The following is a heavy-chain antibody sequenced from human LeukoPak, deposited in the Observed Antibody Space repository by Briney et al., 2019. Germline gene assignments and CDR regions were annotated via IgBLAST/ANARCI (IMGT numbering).Heavy chain of an antibody. J-gene: IGHJ3*02. Sequence: GGSLRLSCAASGFTFSSYAMSWVRQAPGKGLEWVSSISSSSSYIYYADSVKGRFTISRDNAKNSLYLQMNSLRAEDTAVYYCARGYSSSWYGDAFDIWGQGTMVTVSS. CDR2: ISSSSSYI. CDR3: ARGYSSSWYGDAFDI. D-gene: IGHD6-13*01. V-gene: IGHV3-21*01. CDR1: GFTFSSYA.